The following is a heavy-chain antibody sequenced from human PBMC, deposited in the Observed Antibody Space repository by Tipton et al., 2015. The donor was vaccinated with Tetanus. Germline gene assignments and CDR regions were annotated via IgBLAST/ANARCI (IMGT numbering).Heavy chain of an antibody. Sequence: TLSLTCTVSGGSISSYYWSWIRQPPGKGLEWIGYIYYSGSTNYNPSLKSRVTISVDTSKNQFPLKLSSVTAADTAVYYCASQTLDYYDSSGYYYNPGGYFDLWGRGTLVTVSS. CDR1: GGSISSYY. CDR2: IYYSGST. V-gene: IGHV4-59*01. CDR3: ASQTLDYYDSSGYYYNPGGYFDL. D-gene: IGHD3-22*01. J-gene: IGHJ2*01.